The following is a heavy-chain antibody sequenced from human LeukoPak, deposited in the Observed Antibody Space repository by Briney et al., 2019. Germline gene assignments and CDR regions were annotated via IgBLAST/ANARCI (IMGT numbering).Heavy chain of an antibody. Sequence: SETLSLTCTVSGGSISSGDYYWSWIRQPPGKGLEWIGYIYYSGSTYYNPSLKSRVTISVDTSKNQFSLKLSSVTAADTAVYYCARMTSSGYFEDYWGQGTLVTVSS. CDR2: IYYSGST. CDR1: GGSISSGDYY. J-gene: IGHJ4*02. CDR3: ARMTSSGYFEDY. D-gene: IGHD3-22*01. V-gene: IGHV4-30-4*01.